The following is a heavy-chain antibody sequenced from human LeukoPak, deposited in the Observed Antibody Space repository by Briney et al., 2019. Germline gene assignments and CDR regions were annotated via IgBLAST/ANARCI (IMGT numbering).Heavy chain of an antibody. D-gene: IGHD1-1*01. V-gene: IGHV4-38-2*01. CDR3: ARLPNDQLYYFDY. J-gene: IGHJ4*02. Sequence: SETLSLTCAVSGYSISSGYYWGWLRPPPGKGLEWIGSIYHSGSTYYNPSLKSRVTISVDTSKNQFSLKLSSVTAADTAVYYCARLPNDQLYYFDYWRQGTLVTVSS. CDR1: GYSISSGYY. CDR2: IYHSGST.